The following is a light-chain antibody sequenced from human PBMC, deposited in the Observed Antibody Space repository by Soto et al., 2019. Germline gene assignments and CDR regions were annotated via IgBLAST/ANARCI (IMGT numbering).Light chain of an antibody. CDR2: EVS. J-gene: IGLJ1*01. CDR1: SSDVGAYKY. CDR3: SSYTTSSTLV. Sequence: QSALTQPASVSGSPGQSITISCTGTSSDVGAYKYVSWYQQHPGKAPKLIIYEVSYRPSGVSNRFSGSKSGNTASLTISRLQAEDEADYYCSSYTTSSTLVFGTGTKVTVL. V-gene: IGLV2-14*01.